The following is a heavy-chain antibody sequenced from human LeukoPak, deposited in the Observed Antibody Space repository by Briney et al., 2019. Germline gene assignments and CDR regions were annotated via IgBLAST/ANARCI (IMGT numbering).Heavy chain of an antibody. D-gene: IGHD6-13*01. CDR3: ARGVAAAGR. V-gene: IGHV4-59*12. CDR1: GGSISSYY. J-gene: IGHJ4*02. CDR2: IYHSGST. Sequence: PSETLSLTCTVSGGSISSYYWSWIRQPPGKGLEWIGYIYHSGSTYYNPSLKSRVTISVDRSKNQFSLKLSSVTAADTAVYYCARGVAAAGRWGQGTLVTVSS.